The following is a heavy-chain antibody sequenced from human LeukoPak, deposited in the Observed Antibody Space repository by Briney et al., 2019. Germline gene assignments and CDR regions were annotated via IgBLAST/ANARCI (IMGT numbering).Heavy chain of an antibody. V-gene: IGHV3-30*18. D-gene: IGHD2-2*01. J-gene: IGHJ3*02. CDR2: ISYDGSNK. Sequence: GGSLRLSCAASGFTFGSYGMHWVRQAPGKGLEWVAVISYDGSNKYYADSVKGRFTISRDNSKNTLYLQMNSLRAEDTAVYYCAKKRYCSSTSCPDDAFDIWGQGTMVTVSS. CDR3: AKKRYCSSTSCPDDAFDI. CDR1: GFTFGSYG.